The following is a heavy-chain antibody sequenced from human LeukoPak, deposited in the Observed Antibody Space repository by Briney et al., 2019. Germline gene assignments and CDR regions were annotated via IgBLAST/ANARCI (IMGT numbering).Heavy chain of an antibody. CDR1: GGSISSSSYY. CDR2: IYYSGST. V-gene: IGHV4-39*01. Sequence: SEALSLTCTVSGGSISSSSYYWGWIRQPPGKGLEWIGSIYYSGSTYYNPSLKSRVTISVDTSKNQFSLKLSSVTAADTAVYYCARRGEVEVAPYYMDVWGKGTTVTVSS. J-gene: IGHJ6*03. D-gene: IGHD2-2*01. CDR3: ARRGEVEVAPYYMDV.